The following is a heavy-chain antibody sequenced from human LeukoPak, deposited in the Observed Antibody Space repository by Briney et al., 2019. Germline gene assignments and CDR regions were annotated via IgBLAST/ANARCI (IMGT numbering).Heavy chain of an antibody. CDR1: GFSFSTYW. CDR2: IDRDGSVR. D-gene: IGHD3-3*01. Sequence: GGSLRLSCSASGFSFSTYWMSWVRQTPETGLEFVANIDRDGSVRNYMDSLRGRSTISRDSAKNSLYLHMNSLRAEDTAVYYCAAGVALDYWGQGALVTVSS. V-gene: IGHV3-7*03. J-gene: IGHJ4*02. CDR3: AAGVALDY.